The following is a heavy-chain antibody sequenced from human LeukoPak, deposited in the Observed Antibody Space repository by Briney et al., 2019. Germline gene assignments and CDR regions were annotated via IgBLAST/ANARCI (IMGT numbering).Heavy chain of an antibody. CDR3: ARKWGCSGGSCSYYFDY. D-gene: IGHD2-15*01. V-gene: IGHV3-30*04. J-gene: IGHJ4*02. Sequence: GRSLRLSCAASGFTFSSYAMHWVRQAPGKGLEWVAVISYDGSNKYYADSVKGRFTISRDNAKNSLYLQMNSLRAEDTAVYYCARKWGCSGGSCSYYFDYWGQGTLVTVSS. CDR2: ISYDGSNK. CDR1: GFTFSSYA.